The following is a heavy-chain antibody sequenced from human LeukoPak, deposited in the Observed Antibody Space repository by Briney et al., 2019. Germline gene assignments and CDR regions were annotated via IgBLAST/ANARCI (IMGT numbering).Heavy chain of an antibody. Sequence: SGTLSLTCAVSGGSVSSNNWWGWVRQSPGKGLEWIGEVYHSGSTDYNPSLKSRVTISVDTSKNQFSLRLSSVTAADTAVYYCARHAEAFSSDYWFDPWGQGTLVTVSS. CDR1: GGSVSSNNW. CDR3: ARHAEAFSSDYWFDP. CDR2: VYHSGST. V-gene: IGHV4-4*02. D-gene: IGHD2-21*02. J-gene: IGHJ5*02.